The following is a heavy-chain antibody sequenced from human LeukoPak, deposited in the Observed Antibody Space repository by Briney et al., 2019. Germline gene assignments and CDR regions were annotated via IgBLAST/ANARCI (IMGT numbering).Heavy chain of an antibody. D-gene: IGHD3-3*01. Sequence: PSETLSLTCAVYGGSFSGYYWSWIRQPPGKGLEWIGEINHSGSTNYNPSLKSRVTISVDTSKNQFSLKLSSVTAADTAVYYCATYYDSGHYFDYWDQGTLVTVSS. CDR2: INHSGST. CDR3: ATYYDSGHYFDY. J-gene: IGHJ4*02. V-gene: IGHV4-34*01. CDR1: GGSFSGYY.